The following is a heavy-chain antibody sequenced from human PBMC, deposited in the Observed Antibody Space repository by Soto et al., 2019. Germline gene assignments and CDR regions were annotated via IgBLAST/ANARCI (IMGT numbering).Heavy chain of an antibody. Sequence: ASVKVSCKASGYTFTSYDINWVRQATGQGLEWMGWMNPNSGNTGYAQKFQGRVTMTRNTSISTAYMELSSLRSEDTAVYYCARARVATTDFDYWGQGTLVTVSS. CDR3: ARARVATTDFDY. J-gene: IGHJ4*02. CDR1: GYTFTSYD. V-gene: IGHV1-8*01. CDR2: MNPNSGNT. D-gene: IGHD5-12*01.